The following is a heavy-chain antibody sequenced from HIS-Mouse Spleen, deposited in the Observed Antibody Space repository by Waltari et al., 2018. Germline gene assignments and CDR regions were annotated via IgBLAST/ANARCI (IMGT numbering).Heavy chain of an antibody. J-gene: IGHJ2*01. Sequence: QLQLQESGPGLVKPSETLSLTCTVSGGSISSSSYYWGWIRQPPGKGLEWIGSIDYSGSTYYNPYLKSRVTISVDTAKNQFSLKLSSVTAADTAVYYCAREIPYSSSWYDWYFDLWGRGTLVTVSS. CDR1: GGSISSSSYY. CDR2: IDYSGST. V-gene: IGHV4-39*07. CDR3: AREIPYSSSWYDWYFDL. D-gene: IGHD6-13*01.